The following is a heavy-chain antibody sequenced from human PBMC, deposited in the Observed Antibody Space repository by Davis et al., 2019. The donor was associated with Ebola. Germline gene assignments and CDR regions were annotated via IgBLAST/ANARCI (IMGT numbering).Heavy chain of an antibody. CDR1: GGSISSGGYS. V-gene: IGHV4-30-4*07. CDR2: VYSSGST. D-gene: IGHD3-3*01. CDR3: AKGGYDFWSGPPPNWFDP. J-gene: IGHJ5*02. Sequence: LRLSCAVSGGSISSGGYSWSWIRQPPGKRLEWIGFVYSSGSTNYNPSLKSRVTISVDKSKNQFSLKLSSVTAADTAVYYCAKGGYDFWSGPPPNWFDPWGQGTLVTVSS.